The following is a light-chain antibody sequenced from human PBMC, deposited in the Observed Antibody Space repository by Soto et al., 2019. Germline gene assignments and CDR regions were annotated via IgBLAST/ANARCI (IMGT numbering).Light chain of an antibody. V-gene: IGLV2-23*01. CDR2: EGS. CDR3: CSYAGSSTPYV. J-gene: IGLJ1*01. Sequence: QSALTQPASVSGSPGQSITISCTGTSSDVGSYNLVSWYQQHPGKAPKLMIYEGSKRPSGVSNRFSGSKSGNTASLTISGLQAEHNADYYCCSYAGSSTPYVFGTVTKVTVL. CDR1: SSDVGSYNL.